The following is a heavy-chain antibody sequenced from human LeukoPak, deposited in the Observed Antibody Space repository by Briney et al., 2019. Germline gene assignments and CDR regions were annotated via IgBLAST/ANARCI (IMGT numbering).Heavy chain of an antibody. D-gene: IGHD7-27*01. J-gene: IGHJ4*02. CDR1: GYTFTSYG. CDR2: ISAYNGNT. V-gene: IGHV1-18*01. Sequence: ASVKVSCKASGYTFTSYGISWVRQAPGQELEWMGWISAYNGNTNYAQKLQGRVTMTTDTSTSTAYMELRSLRSDDTAVYYCATELGSQNYFDYWGQGTLVTVSS. CDR3: ATELGSQNYFDY.